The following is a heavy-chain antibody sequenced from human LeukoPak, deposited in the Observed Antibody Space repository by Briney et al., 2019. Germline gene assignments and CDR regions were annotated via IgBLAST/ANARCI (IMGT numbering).Heavy chain of an antibody. Sequence: SQTLSLTCTVSGGSISSGGYYWRWIRQHPGKGLEWIGYIYYSGSTYYNPSLKSRVTISVDTSKNQFSLKLSSVTAADTAVYYCARVGIAHNGYNWFDPWGQGTLVTVSS. J-gene: IGHJ5*02. CDR3: ARVGIAHNGYNWFDP. D-gene: IGHD1-14*01. CDR2: IYYSGST. CDR1: GGSISSGGYY. V-gene: IGHV4-31*03.